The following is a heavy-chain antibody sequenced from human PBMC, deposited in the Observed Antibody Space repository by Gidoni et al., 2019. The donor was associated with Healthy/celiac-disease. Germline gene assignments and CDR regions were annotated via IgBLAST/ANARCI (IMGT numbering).Heavy chain of an antibody. CDR3: ARVSGDGGEENFDY. Sequence: QVQLQESGPALVNPSQTLSPPCPVSGGSISSGGYYWNCNRQHPGKGLESIGYIYYSGSTYYHPSLKSRVTIAVGTSKNQFSRKLSSVTAADTAVYYCARVSGDGGEENFDYWGQGTLVTVSS. V-gene: IGHV4-31*03. CDR1: GGSISSGGYY. J-gene: IGHJ4*02. CDR2: IYYSGST. D-gene: IGHD2-21*01.